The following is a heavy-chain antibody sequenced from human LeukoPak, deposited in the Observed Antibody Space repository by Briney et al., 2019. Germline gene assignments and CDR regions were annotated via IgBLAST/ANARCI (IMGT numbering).Heavy chain of an antibody. V-gene: IGHV1-2*06. CDR2: INPNSGGT. J-gene: IGHJ4*02. Sequence: ASVKVSCKASGYTSTGYYMHWVRQAPGQGLEWMGRINPNSGGTNYAQKFQGRVTMTRDTSISTAYMELSRLRSDDTAVYYCARTIRRTAMVPYYFDYWGQGTLVTASS. D-gene: IGHD5-18*01. CDR3: ARTIRRTAMVPYYFDY. CDR1: GYTSTGYY.